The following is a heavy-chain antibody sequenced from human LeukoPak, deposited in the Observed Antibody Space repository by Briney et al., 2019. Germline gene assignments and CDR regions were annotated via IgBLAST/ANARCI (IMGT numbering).Heavy chain of an antibody. D-gene: IGHD4-17*01. CDR3: ARARYGDYTSYFQH. Sequence: GRSLRLSCAASGFTFSSYAMSWVRQAPGKGLEWVSAISGSGGSTYYADSVKGRFTISRDNSKNTLYLQMNSLRAEDTAVYYCARARYGDYTSYFQHWGQGTLVTVSS. J-gene: IGHJ1*01. CDR1: GFTFSSYA. CDR2: ISGSGGST. V-gene: IGHV3-23*01.